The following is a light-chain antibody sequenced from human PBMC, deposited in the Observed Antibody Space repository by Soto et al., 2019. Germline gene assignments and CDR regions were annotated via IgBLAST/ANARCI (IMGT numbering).Light chain of an antibody. Sequence: AIQLTQSPSSLSASVGDRVTITCRASQGISSALARYQQKPGKVPKLLIYDVSSLESGVPSRFSGSGSETEFTLTISSLLPDDFATYYCQQYNRYWTFGQGTKVDVK. CDR1: QGISSA. CDR2: DVS. V-gene: IGKV1-13*02. CDR3: QQYNRYWT. J-gene: IGKJ1*01.